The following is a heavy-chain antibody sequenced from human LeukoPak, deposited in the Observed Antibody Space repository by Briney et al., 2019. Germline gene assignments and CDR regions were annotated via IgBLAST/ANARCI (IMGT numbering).Heavy chain of an antibody. D-gene: IGHD1-26*01. CDR2: ISSSSSTI. J-gene: IGHJ3*02. V-gene: IGHV3-48*01. CDR3: ARGLGGSYCDAFDI. CDR1: GFTFSSYS. Sequence: GGSLRLSCAASGFTFSSYSMNWVRQAPGKGLEWVSYISSSSSTIYYADSVKGRFTISRDNAKNSLYLQMNSLRAEDTAVYYCARGLGGSYCDAFDIWGQGTMVTVSS.